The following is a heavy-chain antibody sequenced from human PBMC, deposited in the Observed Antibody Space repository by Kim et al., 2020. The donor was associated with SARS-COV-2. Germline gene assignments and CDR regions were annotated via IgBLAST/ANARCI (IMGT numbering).Heavy chain of an antibody. V-gene: IGHV4-39*01. J-gene: IGHJ2*01. CDR3: ARRITMVRGENWYFDL. Sequence: RKSRVTISVDTSKNQFSLRLSSVTAADTAVYYCARRITMVRGENWYFDLWGRGTLVTVSS. D-gene: IGHD3-10*01.